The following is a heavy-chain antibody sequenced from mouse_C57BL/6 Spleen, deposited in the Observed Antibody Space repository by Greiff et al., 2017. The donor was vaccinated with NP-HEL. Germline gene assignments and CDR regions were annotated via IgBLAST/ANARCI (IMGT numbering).Heavy chain of an antibody. Sequence: EVHLVESGGGLVKPGGSLKLSCAASGFTFSSYAMSWVRQTPEKRLEWVATISDGGSYTYYPDNVKGRFTISRDNAKNTLYLQMSHLKSEDTAMYYCARDGGNYFDYWGQGTTLTVSS. D-gene: IGHD1-1*02. V-gene: IGHV5-4*01. CDR1: GFTFSSYA. CDR3: ARDGGNYFDY. J-gene: IGHJ2*01. CDR2: ISDGGSYT.